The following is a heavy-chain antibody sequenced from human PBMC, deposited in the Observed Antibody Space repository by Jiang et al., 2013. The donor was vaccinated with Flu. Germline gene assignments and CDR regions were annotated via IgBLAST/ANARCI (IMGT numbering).Heavy chain of an antibody. CDR3: ARDDATGYYHY. V-gene: IGHV7-4-1*02. J-gene: IGHJ4*02. CDR1: GYTFRGHS. CDR2: INTITGNP. D-gene: IGHD3-9*01. Sequence: QSGSELKNPGASVKISCKASGYTFRGHSINWVRQAPGQRLEWMGWINTITGNPTYAQGFTGRFVFSLDTSVSTVYLQISSLKFEDSAIYYCARDDATGYYHYWGQGTLATSPQ.